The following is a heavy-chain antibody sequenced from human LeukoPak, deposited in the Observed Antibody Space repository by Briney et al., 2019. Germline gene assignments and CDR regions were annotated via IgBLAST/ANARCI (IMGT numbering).Heavy chain of an antibody. Sequence: GGSLRLSCAASGFAFSSYAMSWVRQAPGKGLEWVSAISGSGGSTYYADSVKGRFTISRDNSKNSLYLQMNSLRAEDTAVYYCAELGITMIGGVWGKGTTVTISS. CDR3: AELGITMIGGV. D-gene: IGHD3-10*02. CDR2: ISGSGGST. V-gene: IGHV3-23*01. CDR1: GFAFSSYA. J-gene: IGHJ6*04.